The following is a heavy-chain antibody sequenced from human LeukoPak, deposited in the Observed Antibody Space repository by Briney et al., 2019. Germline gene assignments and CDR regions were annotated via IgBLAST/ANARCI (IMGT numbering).Heavy chain of an antibody. CDR2: IRYDGTNK. CDR1: GFTFSDYG. CDR3: AKATGSYYLSGGY. Sequence: GGSLRPSCAAYGFTFSDYGMHWVRQAPGKGLEWVAFIRYDGTNKYYADSVKGRFTISRDNSKNTLYLQMNSLRAEDTAVYYCAKATGSYYLSGGYWGQGTLVTVSS. V-gene: IGHV3-30*02. J-gene: IGHJ4*02. D-gene: IGHD1-26*01.